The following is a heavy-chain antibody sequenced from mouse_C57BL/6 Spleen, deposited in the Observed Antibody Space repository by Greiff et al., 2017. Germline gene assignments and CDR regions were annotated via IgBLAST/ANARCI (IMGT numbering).Heavy chain of an antibody. CDR1: GYTFTSYW. V-gene: IGHV1-50*01. Sequence: QVQLQQPGAELVKPGASVKLSCKASGYTFTSYWMQWVKQRPGQGLEWIGEIDPSDSYTNYNQQFKGKATSTVDTSSSTAYMQLSSLTSEDSAVYYCASPNYYGSGFAYWGQGTLVTVAA. D-gene: IGHD1-1*01. CDR2: IDPSDSYT. CDR3: ASPNYYGSGFAY. J-gene: IGHJ3*01.